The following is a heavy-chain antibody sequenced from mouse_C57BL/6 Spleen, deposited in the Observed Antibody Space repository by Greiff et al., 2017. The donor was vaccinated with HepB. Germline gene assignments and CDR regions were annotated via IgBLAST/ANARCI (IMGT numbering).Heavy chain of an antibody. D-gene: IGHD1-1*01. CDR3: ARGSSYENYFDY. J-gene: IGHJ2*01. CDR1: GYTFTSYW. CDR2: IDPSDSYT. Sequence: QVQLQQPGAELVKPGASVKLSCKASGYTFTSYWMQWVKQRPGQGLEWIGEIDPSDSYTNYNQKFKGKATLTVDTSSSTAYMQLSSLTSEDSAVYYCARGSSYENYFDYWGQGTTLTVSS. V-gene: IGHV1-50*01.